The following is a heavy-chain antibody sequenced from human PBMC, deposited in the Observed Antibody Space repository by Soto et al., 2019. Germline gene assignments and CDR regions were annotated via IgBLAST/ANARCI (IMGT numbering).Heavy chain of an antibody. CDR3: ARDGILSVGTVTTEDYWYFDL. J-gene: IGHJ2*01. CDR1: GGSISSGGYY. V-gene: IGHV4-31*03. Sequence: QVQLQESGPGLVKPSQTLSLTCTVSGGSISSGGYYWSWIRQHPGKGLEWIGYIYYSGSTYYNPSLKSRVTISVDTSKNQFSLKLSSVTAADTAVYYCARDGILSVGTVTTEDYWYFDLWGRGTLVTVSS. D-gene: IGHD4-17*01. CDR2: IYYSGST.